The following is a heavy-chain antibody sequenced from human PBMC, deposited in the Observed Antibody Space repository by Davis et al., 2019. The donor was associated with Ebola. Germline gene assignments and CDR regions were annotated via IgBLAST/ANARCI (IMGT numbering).Heavy chain of an antibody. J-gene: IGHJ4*02. Sequence: GGSLRLSCETSGFIFRNYVMSWVRQAPGKGLEWVSTFGTGGDTYYADSVKGRFAISRDNSRGTLYLQMNSLRVEDTAVYYCVKGSITMTVVVYFDLWGQGTLVTVSP. CDR3: VKGSITMTVVVYFDL. CDR1: GFIFRNYV. CDR2: FGTGGDT. D-gene: IGHD3-22*01. V-gene: IGHV3-23*01.